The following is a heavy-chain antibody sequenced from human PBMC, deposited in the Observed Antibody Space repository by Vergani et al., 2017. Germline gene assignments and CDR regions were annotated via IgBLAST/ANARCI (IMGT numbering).Heavy chain of an antibody. J-gene: IGHJ6*02. Sequence: QVQLQESGPGLVKPSETLSLTCTVSGGSISSYYWSWIRQPPGKGLEWIGYIYYSGSTNYNPSLKSRVTISVDTSKNQFSRKLSSVTAADTAVYYCARDIGHSSSWRENYYYYGMDVWGQGTTVTVSS. D-gene: IGHD6-13*01. CDR2: IYYSGST. CDR3: ARDIGHSSSWRENYYYYGMDV. CDR1: GGSISSYY. V-gene: IGHV4-59*01.